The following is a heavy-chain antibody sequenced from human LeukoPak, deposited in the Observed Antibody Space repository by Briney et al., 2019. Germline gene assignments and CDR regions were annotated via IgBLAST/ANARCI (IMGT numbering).Heavy chain of an antibody. CDR1: GFTFSSYA. D-gene: IGHD3-22*01. J-gene: IGHJ4*02. CDR3: AKRGMNYYDSSEYYFDY. V-gene: IGHV3-23*01. Sequence: PGGSLRLSCAASGFTFSSYAMSWVRQAPGKGLEWVSAISGSGGRTYYADSVKGRFTISRDNSKNTLYLQMNSLRAEDTAVYYCAKRGMNYYDSSEYYFDYWGQGTLVTVSS. CDR2: ISGSGGRT.